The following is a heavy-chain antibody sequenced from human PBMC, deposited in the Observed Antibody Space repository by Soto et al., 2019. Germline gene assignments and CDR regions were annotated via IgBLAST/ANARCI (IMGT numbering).Heavy chain of an antibody. D-gene: IGHD5-18*01. V-gene: IGHV3-21*01. J-gene: IGHJ4*02. CDR2: ISSSGRYI. Sequence: GGSLRLSCAASGFTFSRYSMSWVRQAPGKGLEWVSSISSSGRYIYYADSMKGRFTISRDNAKSSLYLQVNSLRADDTAVYFCARDREPLYVDTSVVLDYWGQGTLVTVSS. CDR3: ARDREPLYVDTSVVLDY. CDR1: GFTFSRYS.